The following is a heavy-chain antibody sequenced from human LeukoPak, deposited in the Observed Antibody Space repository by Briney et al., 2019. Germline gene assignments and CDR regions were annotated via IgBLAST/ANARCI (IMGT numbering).Heavy chain of an antibody. CDR3: ARGNSGSTGPLND. Sequence: GESLRISCQGSGYRFTSYWISWVRQMPGKGLEWMGRINPSDSYTNYSPSSQGHVTISADKSISTAYLQWSSLRASDTAIYYCARGNSGSTGPLNDWGQGTLVTVSS. CDR1: GYRFTSYW. V-gene: IGHV5-10-1*01. J-gene: IGHJ4*02. D-gene: IGHD6-19*01. CDR2: INPSDSYT.